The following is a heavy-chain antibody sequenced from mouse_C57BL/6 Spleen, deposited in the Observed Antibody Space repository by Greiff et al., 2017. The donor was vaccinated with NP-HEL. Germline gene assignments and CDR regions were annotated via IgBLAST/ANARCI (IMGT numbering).Heavy chain of an antibody. Sequence: EVKLQESEGGLVQPGSSMKLSCTASGFTFSDYYMAWVRQVPEKGLEWVANINYDGSSTYYLDSLKSRFIISRDNAKNILYLQMSSLKSEDTATYYCARGSRITTVVATDAMDYWGQGTSVTVSS. V-gene: IGHV5-16*01. CDR2: INYDGSST. CDR3: ARGSRITTVVATDAMDY. CDR1: GFTFSDYY. D-gene: IGHD1-1*01. J-gene: IGHJ4*01.